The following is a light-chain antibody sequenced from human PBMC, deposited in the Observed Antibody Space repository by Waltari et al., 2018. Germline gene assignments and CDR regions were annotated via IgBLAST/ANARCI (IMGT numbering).Light chain of an antibody. V-gene: IGKV3-15*01. J-gene: IGKJ2*01. Sequence: EIVMTQSPATLSGSPGESATLSCRASQSVSSKLLWYQQKPGQPPRLLIYVASTRATDIPARFSGSGSGTEFTLTISGLQSEDFAVYYCQQYNNWPYTFGQGTKLEIK. CDR3: QQYNNWPYT. CDR2: VAS. CDR1: QSVSSK.